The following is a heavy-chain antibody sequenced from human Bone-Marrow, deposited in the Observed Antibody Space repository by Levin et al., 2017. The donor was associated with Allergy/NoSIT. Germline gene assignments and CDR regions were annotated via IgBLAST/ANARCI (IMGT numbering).Heavy chain of an antibody. CDR3: ARAEWELLGY. D-gene: IGHD1-26*01. J-gene: IGHJ4*02. Sequence: SETLSLTCTVSGGSISSSSYYWGWIRQPPGKGLEWIGSIYYSGSTYYNPSLKSRVTISVDTSKNQFSLKLSSVTAADTAVYDCARAEWELLGYWGQGTLVTVSS. V-gene: IGHV4-39*07. CDR2: IYYSGST. CDR1: GGSISSSSYY.